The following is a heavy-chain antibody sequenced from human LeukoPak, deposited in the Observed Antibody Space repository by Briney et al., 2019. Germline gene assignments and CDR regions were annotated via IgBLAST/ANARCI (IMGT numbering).Heavy chain of an antibody. CDR1: GFTFSSYS. Sequence: GGSLRLSCAASGFTFSSYSMNWVRQAPGKGLEWVSSISSSSSYIYYADSVKGRFAISRDNAKNSLYLQMNSLRAEDTAVYYCARDVAAAGFDYWGQGTLVTVSS. V-gene: IGHV3-21*01. CDR3: ARDVAAAGFDY. D-gene: IGHD6-13*01. CDR2: ISSSSSYI. J-gene: IGHJ4*02.